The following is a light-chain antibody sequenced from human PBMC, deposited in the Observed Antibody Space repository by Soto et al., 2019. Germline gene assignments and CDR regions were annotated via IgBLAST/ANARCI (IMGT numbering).Light chain of an antibody. J-gene: IGLJ2*01. CDR2: EVS. CDR1: SSDIGTYKY. V-gene: IGLV2-14*01. Sequence: QSALTQPASVSGSLGQSITISCTGTSSDIGTYKYVSWYQQHPGKAPKLMIYEVSDRPSGVSDRFSGSKSGNTASLTISGLQAEDEADYYCSSYSSSTTDVLFGGGTKLTV. CDR3: SSYSSSTTDVL.